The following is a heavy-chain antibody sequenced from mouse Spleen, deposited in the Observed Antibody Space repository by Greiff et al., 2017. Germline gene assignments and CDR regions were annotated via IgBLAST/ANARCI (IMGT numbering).Heavy chain of an antibody. CDR1: GYSFTGYF. Sequence: EVQLQQSGPELVKPGDSVKISCKASGYSFTGYFMNWVMQSHGKSLEWIGRINPYNGDTFYNQKFKGKATLTVDKSSSTAHMELRSLTSEDSAVYYCARREDGNYAMDYWGQGTSVTVSS. D-gene: IGHD2-1*01. CDR3: ARREDGNYAMDY. V-gene: IGHV1-20*01. J-gene: IGHJ4*01. CDR2: INPYNGDT.